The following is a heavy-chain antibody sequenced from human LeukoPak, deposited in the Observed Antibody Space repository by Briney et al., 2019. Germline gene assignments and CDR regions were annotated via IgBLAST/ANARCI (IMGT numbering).Heavy chain of an antibody. CDR3: ARDMVPYYYDSSGYYEN. V-gene: IGHV1-18*01. D-gene: IGHD3-22*01. J-gene: IGHJ4*02. CDR1: GYTFTSYG. Sequence: ASVKVSCLASGYTFTSYGISWVRQAPGQGLEWMGWISAYNGNTNYAQKLQGRVTMTTDTSTSTAYMELRSLRSDDTAVYYCARDMVPYYYDSSGYYENWGQGTLVTVSS. CDR2: ISAYNGNT.